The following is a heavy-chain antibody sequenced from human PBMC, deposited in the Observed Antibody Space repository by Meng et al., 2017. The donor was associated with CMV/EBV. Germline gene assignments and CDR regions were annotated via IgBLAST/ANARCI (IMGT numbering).Heavy chain of an antibody. D-gene: IGHD6-19*01. CDR3: ARDGGQWPGGSHYYYYYGMDV. CDR1: GYTFTGYY. CDR2: INPSSGGT. J-gene: IGHJ6*02. Sequence: ASVKVSCKASGYTFTGYYMHWVRQAPGQGLEWMGWINPSSGGTNYAQKFQGRVTMTRDTSTSTAYMELRSLRSDDTAVYYCARDGGQWPGGSHYYYYYGMDVWGQGTTVTVSS. V-gene: IGHV1-2*02.